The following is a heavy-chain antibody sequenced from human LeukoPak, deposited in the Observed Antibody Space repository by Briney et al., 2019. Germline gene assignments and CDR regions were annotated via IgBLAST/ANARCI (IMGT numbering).Heavy chain of an antibody. V-gene: IGHV4-59*13. CDR1: GASTSSYY. CDR3: ASTPYYDFWSGYPPLAFDI. Sequence: ETPPLTCTLAGASTSSYYGSWIRKPPERGLEWVGYIYYSGSTNYNPSLKGRVTISVDTSKNQFSLKLSSVTAADTAVYYCASTPYYDFWSGYPPLAFDIWGQGTMVTVSS. CDR2: IYYSGST. J-gene: IGHJ3*02. D-gene: IGHD3-3*01.